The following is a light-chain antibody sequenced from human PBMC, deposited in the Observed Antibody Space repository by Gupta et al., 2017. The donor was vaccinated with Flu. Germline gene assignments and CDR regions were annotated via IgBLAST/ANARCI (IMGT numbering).Light chain of an antibody. CDR3: TSHTMTTSLYWV. J-gene: IGLJ3*02. CDR1: SSDVGDYKS. V-gene: IGLV2-14*01. Sequence: TISCSGISSDVGDYKSVSWYQQHPGKAPKLLIFEVTNRPSGISDRFSGSKSDNTASLTISGLLAEDEADYYCTSHTMTTSLYWVFGGGTKVTVL. CDR2: EVT.